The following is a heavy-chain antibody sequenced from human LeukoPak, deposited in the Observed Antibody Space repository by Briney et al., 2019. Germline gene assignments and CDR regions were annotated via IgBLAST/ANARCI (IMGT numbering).Heavy chain of an antibody. CDR1: GYTFSGYY. CDR2: INPNSGGT. Sequence: ASVKVSCKSSGYTFSGYYMHWVRQAPGQGLEWMGWINPNSGGTKYAQKFQGRVTMTRDTSISTAYMELSRLRSDDTAVYYCAREEHNWFDPWGQGTLVTVSS. CDR3: AREEHNWFDP. J-gene: IGHJ5*02. D-gene: IGHD1-1*01. V-gene: IGHV1-2*02.